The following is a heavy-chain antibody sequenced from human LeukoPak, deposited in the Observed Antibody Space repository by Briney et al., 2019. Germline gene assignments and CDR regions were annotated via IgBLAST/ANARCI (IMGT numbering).Heavy chain of an antibody. D-gene: IGHD2-8*02. Sequence: GGSLRLSCEASEFTLSYYWMSWVRQAPGKGLEWVANIKGDGTEKQYMDFVKGRFTVSRDNAKNSLYLQMNSLRVEDTAVYYCASYLYWWSDLGYWGQGTLVTVSS. CDR1: EFTLSYYW. CDR3: ASYLYWWSDLGY. V-gene: IGHV3-7*01. J-gene: IGHJ4*02. CDR2: IKGDGTEK.